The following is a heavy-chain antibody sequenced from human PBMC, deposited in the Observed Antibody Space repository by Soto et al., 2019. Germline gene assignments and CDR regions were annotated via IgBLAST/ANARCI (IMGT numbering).Heavy chain of an antibody. V-gene: IGHV4-59*01. D-gene: IGHD4-17*01. CDR1: GGSISSYY. Sequence: SETLSLTCTVSGGSISSYYWSWIRQPPGKGLEWIGYIYYSGSTNYNPSLKSRVTISVDTSKNQFSLKLSSVTAADTAVYYCARHPGPGPVTTFFDYWGQGTLVTVSS. CDR2: IYYSGST. CDR3: ARHPGPGPVTTFFDY. J-gene: IGHJ4*02.